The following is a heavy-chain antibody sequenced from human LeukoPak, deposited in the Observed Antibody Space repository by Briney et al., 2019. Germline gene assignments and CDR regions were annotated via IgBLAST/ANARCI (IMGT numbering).Heavy chain of an antibody. V-gene: IGHV4-34*01. D-gene: IGHD1-26*01. CDR3: ARGPFLLGAWEY. CDR2: INHSGST. CDR1: GGSFSGYY. Sequence: SETLSLTCAVYGGSFSGYYWSWIRQAPGKGLEWIGEINHSGSTNYNPSLKSRVTISVDTSKNQFSLKLSSVTAADTAVYYCARGPFLLGAWEYWGQGTLVTVS. J-gene: IGHJ4*02.